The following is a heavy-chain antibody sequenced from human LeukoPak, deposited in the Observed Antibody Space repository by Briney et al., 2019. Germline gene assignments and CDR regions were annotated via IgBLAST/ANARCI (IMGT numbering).Heavy chain of an antibody. CDR2: IYYSGST. V-gene: IGHV4-39*01. Sequence: PSETLSLTCTVSGGSISSRSYYLGWIRQPPGKGLEWIGCIYYSGSTYYNPSLKSRVTISVDTSKNQFSLKLSSVTAADTAVYYCASLGRQQLVSPFDYWGQGALATVSS. CDR1: GGSISSRSYY. CDR3: ASLGRQQLVSPFDY. D-gene: IGHD6-13*01. J-gene: IGHJ4*02.